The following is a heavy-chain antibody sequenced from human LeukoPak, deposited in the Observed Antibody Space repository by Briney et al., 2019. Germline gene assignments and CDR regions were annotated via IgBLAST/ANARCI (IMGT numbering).Heavy chain of an antibody. Sequence: PGGSLRLSCAASGFTFSSYSMNWVRQAPGKGLEWVSSISSSSIYIYYADSVKGRFTISRDNAKTSLYLQMNSLRSVYAAEYYCSRDNGGYDYYYYYGMDVWGQGTTVTVSS. D-gene: IGHD5-12*01. CDR1: GFTFSSYS. V-gene: IGHV3-21*01. CDR3: SRDNGGYDYYYYYGMDV. CDR2: ISSSSIYI. J-gene: IGHJ6*02.